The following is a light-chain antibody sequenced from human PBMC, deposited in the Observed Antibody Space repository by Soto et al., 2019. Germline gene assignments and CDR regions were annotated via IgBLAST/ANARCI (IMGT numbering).Light chain of an antibody. V-gene: IGKV1-5*03. Sequence: DIQMTQSPSTLSASVGDRVTITCRASQSISSWLAWYQQKPGKAPKLLIYKASSLESGVPSRFSGSRSGTECTLTISSLQPDDFATYYCQQYNSYPTFGQGTKVEIK. CDR1: QSISSW. J-gene: IGKJ1*01. CDR2: KAS. CDR3: QQYNSYPT.